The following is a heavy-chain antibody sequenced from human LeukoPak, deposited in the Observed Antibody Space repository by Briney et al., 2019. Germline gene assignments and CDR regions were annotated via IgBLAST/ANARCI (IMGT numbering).Heavy chain of an antibody. D-gene: IGHD3-22*01. Sequence: PGGSLRLSCAASGFTFSSYAMHWVRQAPGEGLEYVSGISTNGDITYYTNSVKGRFTISRDNSKNTVYLQLGSLRAEDTAVYYCARDDGYGNSGYNFFDHWGQGTLVTVSS. CDR2: ISTNGDIT. J-gene: IGHJ4*02. V-gene: IGHV3-64*01. CDR3: ARDDGYGNSGYNFFDH. CDR1: GFTFSSYA.